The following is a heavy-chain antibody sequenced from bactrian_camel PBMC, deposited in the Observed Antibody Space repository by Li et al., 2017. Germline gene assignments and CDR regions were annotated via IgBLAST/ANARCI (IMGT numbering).Heavy chain of an antibody. Sequence: VQLVESGGGLVQPGGSLRLSCAASGFTFSSYDLSRVRQAPGKGLEWVSAINSGGGTTYYADSVKGRFTISRDNAKNTLYLQMNSLKTEDTAVYYCARMGWYVPYDLWGVGTQVTVS. V-gene: IGHV3S40*01. D-gene: IGHD6*01. J-gene: IGHJ4*01. CDR2: INSGGGTT. CDR1: GFTFSSYD.